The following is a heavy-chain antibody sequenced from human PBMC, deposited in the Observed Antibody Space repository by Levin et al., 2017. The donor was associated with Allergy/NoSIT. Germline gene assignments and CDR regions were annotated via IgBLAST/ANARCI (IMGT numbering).Heavy chain of an antibody. J-gene: IGHJ4*02. CDR2: IWYDGSNK. CDR1: GFTFSTYG. CDR3: ARDIFDSSGYQSYVY. D-gene: IGHD3-22*01. Sequence: GGSLRLSCAASGFTFSTYGMHWVRQAPGKGLEWVAIIWYDGSNKYYVDSVKGRFTISRDNSKNTLYLQMNSLRAEDTAVYYCARDIFDSSGYQSYVYWGQGTLVTVSS. V-gene: IGHV3-33*01.